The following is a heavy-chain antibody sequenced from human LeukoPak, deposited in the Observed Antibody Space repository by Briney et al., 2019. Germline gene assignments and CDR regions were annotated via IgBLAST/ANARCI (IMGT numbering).Heavy chain of an antibody. CDR3: ARSHIVVVVAAKNYGMDV. D-gene: IGHD2-15*01. CDR1: GFTFSSYG. Sequence: GGSLRLSCAASGFTFSSYGMHWVRQAPGKGLEWVAVIWYDGSNKYYADSVKGRFTISRDNSKNTLYLQMNSLRAEDTAVYYCARSHIVVVVAAKNYGMDVRGQGTTVTVSS. J-gene: IGHJ6*02. V-gene: IGHV3-33*01. CDR2: IWYDGSNK.